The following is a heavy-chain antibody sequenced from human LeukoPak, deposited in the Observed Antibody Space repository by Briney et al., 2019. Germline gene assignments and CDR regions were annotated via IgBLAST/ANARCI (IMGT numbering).Heavy chain of an antibody. J-gene: IGHJ4*02. CDR1: GFTFSTFA. CDR2: IFPSGGEI. Sequence: PGGSLRLSCAASGFTFSTFAMIWVRQPPGKGLEWVSSIFPSGGEIHYADSVRGRFTISRDNAKNSLYLQMNSLRAEDTAVYYCAREGRYYDSSGYYLAYWGQGTLVTVSS. D-gene: IGHD3-22*01. V-gene: IGHV3-21*04. CDR3: AREGRYYDSSGYYLAY.